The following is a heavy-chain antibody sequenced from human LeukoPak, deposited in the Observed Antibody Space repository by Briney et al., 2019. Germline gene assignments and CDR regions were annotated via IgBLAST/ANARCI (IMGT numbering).Heavy chain of an antibody. Sequence: PGRSLRLSCAASGFTFGSYGMHWVRQAPGKGLEWVAVISYDGSNKYYADSVKGRFTISRDNSKNTLYLQMNSLRAEDTAVYYCASTGEYYDSSGYYHWGQGTLVTVSS. D-gene: IGHD3-22*01. CDR2: ISYDGSNK. CDR1: GFTFGSYG. CDR3: ASTGEYYDSSGYYH. V-gene: IGHV3-30*03. J-gene: IGHJ5*02.